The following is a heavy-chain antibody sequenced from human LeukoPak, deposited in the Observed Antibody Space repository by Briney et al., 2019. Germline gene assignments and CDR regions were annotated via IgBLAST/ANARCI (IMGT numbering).Heavy chain of an antibody. D-gene: IGHD5-24*01. J-gene: IGHJ4*02. V-gene: IGHV3-23*01. CDR2: ISGSGGST. Sequence: GSLRLSCAASGFTFSSYAMSWVRQAPGKGLEWVSAISGSGGSTYYADSVKGRFTISRDNAKNTLYLQINSLRAEDTAVYYCVRDAWMASTPLDYWGQGTLVTVSS. CDR1: GFTFSSYA. CDR3: VRDAWMASTPLDY.